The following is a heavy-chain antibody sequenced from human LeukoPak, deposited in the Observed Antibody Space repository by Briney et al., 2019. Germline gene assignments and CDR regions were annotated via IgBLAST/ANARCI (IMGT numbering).Heavy chain of an antibody. CDR3: ARGRYGSGTFDY. CDR2: IYYSGST. J-gene: IGHJ4*02. Sequence: SETLSLTCTVSGGSISSYYWSWIRQPPGKGLEWIGDIYYSGSTNYNPSLKSRVTISVDTSENQFSLKLSSVTAADTAVYYCARGRYGSGTFDYWGQGTLVTVSS. V-gene: IGHV4-59*01. D-gene: IGHD3-10*01. CDR1: GGSISSYY.